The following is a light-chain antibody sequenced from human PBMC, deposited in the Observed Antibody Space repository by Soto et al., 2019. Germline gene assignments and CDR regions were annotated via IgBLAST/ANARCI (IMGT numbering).Light chain of an antibody. CDR3: QESYSTPLFA. CDR2: GAS. Sequence: DIQLTQSPPSLSASVGDRVTIACRASQNINNYLNWYQQKPGKAPKLLIYGASTLQTGVPSRFSGSGSGTDFTLTITGLQPEDFATYYCQESYSTPLFAFGPGTKGDFK. J-gene: IGKJ3*01. CDR1: QNINNY. V-gene: IGKV1-39*01.